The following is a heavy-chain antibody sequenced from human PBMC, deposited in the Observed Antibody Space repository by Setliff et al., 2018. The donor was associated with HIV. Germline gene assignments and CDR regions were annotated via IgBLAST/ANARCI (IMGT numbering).Heavy chain of an antibody. J-gene: IGHJ5*02. D-gene: IGHD3-10*01. CDR2: IYHSGST. CDR3: ARSTYYYGSGKGSGWFDP. CDR1: GYSISSNDW. Sequence: SETLSLTCVVSGYSISSNDWWGWIRQSPGKGLEWIGEIYHSGSTNYNPSLKSRVTISVDKSKNQFSLKLSSVTAADTAVYYCARSTYYYGSGKGSGWFDPWGQGTLVTVS. V-gene: IGHV4-38-2*01.